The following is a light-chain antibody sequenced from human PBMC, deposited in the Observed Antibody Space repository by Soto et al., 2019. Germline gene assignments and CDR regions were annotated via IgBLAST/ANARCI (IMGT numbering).Light chain of an antibody. J-gene: IGKJ1*01. Sequence: VMTQSPATLSVSPGERATLSCWASETVATNLAWYQQKPGQAPRLLISGASTRAAGISDRFRGTGSETDFTLTISGLQSEDSALYYCHQRQSWPRTFGQGTKVDIK. V-gene: IGKV3-15*01. CDR1: ETVATN. CDR2: GAS. CDR3: HQRQSWPRT.